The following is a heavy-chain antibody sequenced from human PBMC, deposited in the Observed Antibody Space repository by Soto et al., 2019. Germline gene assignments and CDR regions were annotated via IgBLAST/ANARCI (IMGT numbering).Heavy chain of an antibody. D-gene: IGHD6-19*01. CDR3: ARVSGSSRMYYFDY. Sequence: EVQLVESGGGLVKPGGSLRLSCAASGFTFSSYSMNWVRQAPGKGLEWVSSISSSSSYIYYADSVKGRFTISRDNAKKSLYLPMISLRAEDTAVYYCARVSGSSRMYYFDYWGQGTLVTISS. CDR1: GFTFSSYS. V-gene: IGHV3-21*01. CDR2: ISSSSSYI. J-gene: IGHJ4*02.